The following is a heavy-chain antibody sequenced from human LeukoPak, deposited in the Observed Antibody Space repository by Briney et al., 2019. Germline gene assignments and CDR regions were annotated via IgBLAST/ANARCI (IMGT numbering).Heavy chain of an antibody. J-gene: IGHJ5*02. Sequence: PSETLSLICTVPGGSISSYYWSWIRQPAGKGLEWIGCIYTSGSTNYNPSLKSRVTMSVDTSKNQFSLKLSSVTAADTAVCYCARERTRSSWYPGWFDPWGQGTLVTVSS. CDR2: IYTSGST. D-gene: IGHD6-13*01. CDR1: GGSISSYY. V-gene: IGHV4-4*07. CDR3: ARERTRSSWYPGWFDP.